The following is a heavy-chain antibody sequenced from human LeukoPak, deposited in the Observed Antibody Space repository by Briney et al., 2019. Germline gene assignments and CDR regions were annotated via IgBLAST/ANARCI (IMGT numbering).Heavy chain of an antibody. Sequence: SETLSLTCTVSGGSTSSDYWSWMRQSPGKGLEWVGYVYNSGDTGKNPSLKSRVTILLDTSKNQCSLKLTSVSAADTAVYYCARLKLGAYFDLWGRGTLVTVSS. CDR1: GGSTSSDY. CDR2: VYNSGDT. V-gene: IGHV4-59*08. D-gene: IGHD3-16*01. J-gene: IGHJ2*01. CDR3: ARLKLGAYFDL.